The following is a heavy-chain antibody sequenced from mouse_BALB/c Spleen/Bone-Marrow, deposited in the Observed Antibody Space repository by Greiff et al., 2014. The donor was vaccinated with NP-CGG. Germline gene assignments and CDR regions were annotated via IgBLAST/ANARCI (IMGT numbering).Heavy chain of an antibody. V-gene: IGHV5-6*01. J-gene: IGHJ4*01. Sequence: VQLKESGGDLVKPGGSLKLSCAASGFTFSSYGMSWGRQTPDKRLEWGATISSGGSNTYYPDSVKGRFTISRDNAKNTLYLQMSSLKSEDTAMYYCARHQRYYAMDYWGQGTSVTVSS. CDR2: ISSGGSNT. CDR3: ARHQRYYAMDY. CDR1: GFTFSSYG.